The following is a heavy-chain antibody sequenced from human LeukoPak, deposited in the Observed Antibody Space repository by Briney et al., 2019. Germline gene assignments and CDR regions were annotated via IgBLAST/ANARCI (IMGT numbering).Heavy chain of an antibody. Sequence: ASVNVSCKASGYTFTGFCIHWVRQAPGQGREWMGWLNPHSGGTNYAQNFQGRVTMTRDTSISTGYRELSRRRSDDTAVYYCARDLDNYSGSGSYYNGDPLFQHWGQGTLVTVSS. CDR1: GYTFTGFC. V-gene: IGHV1-2*02. D-gene: IGHD3-10*01. CDR3: ARDLDNYSGSGSYYNGDPLFQH. J-gene: IGHJ1*01. CDR2: LNPHSGGT.